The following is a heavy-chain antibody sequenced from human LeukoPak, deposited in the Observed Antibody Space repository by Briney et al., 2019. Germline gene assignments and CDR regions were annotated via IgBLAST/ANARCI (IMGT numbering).Heavy chain of an antibody. D-gene: IGHD3-9*01. V-gene: IGHV4-39*01. CDR3: ARHRGSLKTGYSPKNPLDV. CDR2: IFYTGST. Sequence: SETLSLTWSVSGASLSGSQYYWGWIRQPPGRPLQWIATIFYTGSTLYNPSLSSRVSLSVDTSKKQISLRLTSVTAADSALYYCARHRGSLKTGYSPKNPLDVWGQGTMVTVSS. J-gene: IGHJ3*01. CDR1: GASLSGSQYY.